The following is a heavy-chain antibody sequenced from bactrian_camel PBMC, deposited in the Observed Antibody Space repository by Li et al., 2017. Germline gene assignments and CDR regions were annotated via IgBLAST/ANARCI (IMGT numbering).Heavy chain of an antibody. CDR1: GFTFSSYW. V-gene: IGHV3S1*01. CDR3: AAHAGRYCYWTSFGY. D-gene: IGHD2*01. Sequence: HVQLVESGGGLVQPGGSLRLSCAASGFTFSSYWMYWVRQAPGKGLEWVSAVDHGGGFAAYTDSVKGRFTVSRDNAKNTIVLQMIDLKPEDSGMYYCAAHAGRYCYWTSFGYWGQGTQVTVS. J-gene: IGHJ6*01. CDR2: VDHGGGFA.